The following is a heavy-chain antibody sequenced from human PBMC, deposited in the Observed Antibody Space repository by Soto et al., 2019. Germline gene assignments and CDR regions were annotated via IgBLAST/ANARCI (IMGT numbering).Heavy chain of an antibody. CDR1: GFTFSGSA. V-gene: IGHV3-73*01. CDR2: IRSKANSYAT. D-gene: IGHD1-26*01. Sequence: GGSLRLSCAASGFTFSGSAMHWVRQASGKGLEWVGRIRSKANSYATAYAASVKGRFTISRDDSKNTAYLQMNSLKTEDTAVYYCTRRFLNSGKFDPWGQGTLVTVSS. J-gene: IGHJ5*02. CDR3: TRRFLNSGKFDP.